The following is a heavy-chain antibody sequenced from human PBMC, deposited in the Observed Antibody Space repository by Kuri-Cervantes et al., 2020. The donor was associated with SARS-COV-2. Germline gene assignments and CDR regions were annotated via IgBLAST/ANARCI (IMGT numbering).Heavy chain of an antibody. CDR2: IYSSRST. CDR3: ASSHITTYYYYYMKV. CDR1: GASINDYY. D-gene: IGHD1-20*01. Sequence: TVXGASINDYYWTWIRQPAGQGLEWIGRIYSSRSTNYNPSLKSRVTMSIDTSTNQFSLRLISVTAADTAVYYCASSHITTYYYYYMKVWGKGTTVTVSS. V-gene: IGHV4-4*07. J-gene: IGHJ6*03.